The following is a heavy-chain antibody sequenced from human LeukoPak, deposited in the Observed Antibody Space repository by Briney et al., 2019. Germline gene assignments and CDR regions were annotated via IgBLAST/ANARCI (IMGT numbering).Heavy chain of an antibody. CDR1: GYTFTGYY. CDR3: ASGGGAPGHLDP. CDR2: INPNRGGT. Sequence: GASVKVSCKASGYTFTGYYMHWVRQAPGQGLEWMGWINPNRGGTNYAQKFQGRVTMTRDTSISTAYMELSRLRSDDTAVYYCASGGGAPGHLDPWGQGTLVTVSS. V-gene: IGHV1-2*02. D-gene: IGHD2-21*01. J-gene: IGHJ5*02.